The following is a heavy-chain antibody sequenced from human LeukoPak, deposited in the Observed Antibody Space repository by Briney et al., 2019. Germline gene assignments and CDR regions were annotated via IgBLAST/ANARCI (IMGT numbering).Heavy chain of an antibody. Sequence: GGSLRLSCAASGFTFSSYAMTWVRQAPGKGLEWVSVISGSGGTTYYADSVKGRFTISTDNSTNTLYLQMTSPRAEDTAVYYRANRGYVTYYFDCWGQGTLVTVSS. CDR1: GFTFSSYA. J-gene: IGHJ4*02. V-gene: IGHV3-23*01. CDR2: ISGSGGTT. CDR3: ANRGYVTYYFDC. D-gene: IGHD5-18*01.